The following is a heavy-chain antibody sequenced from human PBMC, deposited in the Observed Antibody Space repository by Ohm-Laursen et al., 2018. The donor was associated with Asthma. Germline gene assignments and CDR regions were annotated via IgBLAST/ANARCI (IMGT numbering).Heavy chain of an antibody. D-gene: IGHD4-17*01. CDR2: ISYDGSNK. J-gene: IGHJ4*02. CDR1: GFTFRSYA. CDR3: AKVLVTTDDY. V-gene: IGHV3-30*04. Sequence: SLRLSCTASGFTFRSYAMHWVRQAPGKGLEWVAVISYDGSNKYYADSVKGRFTISRDNSKNTLYLQMNSLRAEDTAVYYCAKVLVTTDDYWGQGTLVTVSS.